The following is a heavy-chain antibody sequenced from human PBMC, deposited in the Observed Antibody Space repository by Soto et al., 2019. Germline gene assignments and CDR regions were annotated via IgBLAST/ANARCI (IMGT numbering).Heavy chain of an antibody. CDR2: ISYGGST. V-gene: IGHV4-59*01. Sequence: SETLSLTCTVSGGSIIGYYWSWIRQSPGKGLEWIGYISYGGSTNYNPSLKSRVSISVDTSSNQFSLKLSSVSAADTAAYYCARLHCSGGSCYLLDYWGRGTLVTVSS. CDR1: GGSIIGYY. CDR3: ARLHCSGGSCYLLDY. J-gene: IGHJ4*02. D-gene: IGHD2-15*01.